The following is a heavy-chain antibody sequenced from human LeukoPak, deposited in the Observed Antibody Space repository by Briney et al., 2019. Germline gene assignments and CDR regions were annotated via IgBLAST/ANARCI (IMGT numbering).Heavy chain of an antibody. CDR1: GGSISSNSYY. D-gene: IGHD3-10*01. J-gene: IGHJ3*02. CDR2: IYYSGST. V-gene: IGHV4-39*01. CDR3: ARTKTMIRGSAFDI. Sequence: PSETLSLTCTVSGGSISSNSYYWGWIRQPPAKGLEWIGSIYYSGSTYYNPSLKSRVTISVDTSKNQFSLKLSSVTAADTAVYYCARTKTMIRGSAFDIWGQGTMVTVSS.